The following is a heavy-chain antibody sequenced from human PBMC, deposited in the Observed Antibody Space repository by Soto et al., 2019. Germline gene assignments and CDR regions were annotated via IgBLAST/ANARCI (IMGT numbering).Heavy chain of an antibody. CDR2: IHYSGAT. CDR1: DGSMNSGGYY. J-gene: IGHJ6*02. CDR3: ARVRFYYDFWSGYYTGIPPHYMDV. Sequence: PSETLSLTCSVSDGSMNSGGYYWSWIRHLPGKGLEWIGFIHYSGATLYSPSLKSRVSISMETSKNQFSLKLTSVTAADTAVYYCARVRFYYDFWSGYYTGIPPHYMDVWGQGTTVTVSS. V-gene: IGHV4-31*03. D-gene: IGHD3-3*01.